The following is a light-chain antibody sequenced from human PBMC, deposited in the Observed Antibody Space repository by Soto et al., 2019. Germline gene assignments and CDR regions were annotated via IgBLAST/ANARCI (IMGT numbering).Light chain of an antibody. CDR2: AAS. CDR3: QQSYSTPRT. V-gene: IGKV1-39*01. CDR1: QSISSY. J-gene: IGKJ1*01. Sequence: DIQMTQSPSSLSASVGDRVTITCRASQSISSYLNWYQQKPGKAPKLLIYAASSLQSGLPSRFSGSGSGTDFTLTISSLQPEDFATYYCQQSYSTPRTFGQGTKVDI.